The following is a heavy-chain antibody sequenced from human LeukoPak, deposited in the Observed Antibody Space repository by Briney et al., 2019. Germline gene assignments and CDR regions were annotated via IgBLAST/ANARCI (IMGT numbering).Heavy chain of an antibody. J-gene: IGHJ6*04. Sequence: GGSLRLSCAASGFTFSSYEMNWVRQAPGKGLEWVSYISSSGSTIYYADSVKGRFTISRDNPKNTLYMQMNSLRAEDTAVYYCAELGITMIGGVWGKGTTVTISS. CDR2: ISSSGSTI. CDR1: GFTFSSYE. CDR3: AELGITMIGGV. D-gene: IGHD3-10*02. V-gene: IGHV3-48*03.